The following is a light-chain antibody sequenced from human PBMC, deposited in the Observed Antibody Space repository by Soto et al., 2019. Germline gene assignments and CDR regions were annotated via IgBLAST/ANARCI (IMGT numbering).Light chain of an antibody. V-gene: IGLV1-47*01. CDR1: SSDVAFYNH. CDR3: AAWDDSLSGDV. J-gene: IGLJ1*01. CDR2: RSN. Sequence: QSALTQPASVSGSPGQSITISCTGTSSDVAFYNHVSWYQQHPGKAPKLLMYRSNQRPSGVPDRFSGSKSGTSASLAISGLRSEDEADYYCAAWDDSLSGDVFGTGTKLTVL.